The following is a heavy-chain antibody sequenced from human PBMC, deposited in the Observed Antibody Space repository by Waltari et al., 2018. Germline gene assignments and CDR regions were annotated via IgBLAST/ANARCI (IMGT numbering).Heavy chain of an antibody. J-gene: IGHJ4*02. Sequence: QVQLQESGPGLVKPSQTLSLTCTVSGGSLSSGSDYWSWIRQPAGKGLECIGRIDPSGSTKYNPSLRSRVTIAKDTSENQLSLKLTTVTAADTAVYYCARGGAADGTGYDYWGQGTLVTVSS. CDR1: GGSLSSGSDY. CDR3: ARGGAADGTGYDY. CDR2: IDPSGST. D-gene: IGHD6-13*01. V-gene: IGHV4-61*02.